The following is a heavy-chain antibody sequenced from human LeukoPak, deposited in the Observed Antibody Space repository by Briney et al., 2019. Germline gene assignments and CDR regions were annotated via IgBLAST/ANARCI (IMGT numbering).Heavy chain of an antibody. CDR1: GYTFTGYY. CDR3: ARPNSSSWKCSPDY. J-gene: IGHJ4*02. Sequence: ASVKVSCKASGYTFTGYYMHWVRQAPGQGLEWLGWINPNSGGTNYAQKFQGRVTMTGDTSISTAYMELRRLRSNDTSVYYCARPNSSSWKCSPDYWGQGTLVSVSS. V-gene: IGHV1-2*02. D-gene: IGHD6-13*01. CDR2: INPNSGGT.